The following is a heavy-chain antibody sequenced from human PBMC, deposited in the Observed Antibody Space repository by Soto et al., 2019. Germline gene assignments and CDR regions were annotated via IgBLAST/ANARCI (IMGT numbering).Heavy chain of an antibody. CDR3: AKNFVYYDSSGYYGYYFDY. CDR2: ISYDGSNK. Sequence: QVQLVESGGGVVQPGRSLRLSCAASGFTFSSYGMHWVRQAPGKGLEWVAVISYDGSNKYYADSVKGRFTISRDNSKNTLYLQMNSLRAKDTAVYYCAKNFVYYDSSGYYGYYFDYWGQGTLVTVSS. D-gene: IGHD3-22*01. J-gene: IGHJ4*02. V-gene: IGHV3-30*18. CDR1: GFTFSSYG.